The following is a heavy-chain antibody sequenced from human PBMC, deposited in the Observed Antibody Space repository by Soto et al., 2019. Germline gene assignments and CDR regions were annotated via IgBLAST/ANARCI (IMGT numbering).Heavy chain of an antibody. D-gene: IGHD3-10*01. CDR2: IFYSGRT. CDR3: ATHNGNYGSGSWDY. V-gene: IGHV4-39*01. J-gene: IGHJ4*02. Sequence: QLQLQESGPGLVKPSETLSLTCTVSGGSISSSSYYWGWIRQPPGKGLEWIGSIFYSGRTYYNPPLKSRVTISVDTSKNQLSLKLSSVTAADTAVYYCATHNGNYGSGSWDYWGQGTLVTVSS. CDR1: GGSISSSSYY.